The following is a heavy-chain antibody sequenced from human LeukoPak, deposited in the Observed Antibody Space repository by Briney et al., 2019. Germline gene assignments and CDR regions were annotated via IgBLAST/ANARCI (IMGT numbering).Heavy chain of an antibody. J-gene: IGHJ4*02. CDR3: AKDIGGWYTPLFDY. V-gene: IGHV3-9*01. D-gene: IGHD6-19*01. CDR1: GFTFDDYA. CDR2: ISWNSGSI. Sequence: GGSLRLSCAASGFTFDDYAMHWVRQAPGKGLEWVSGISWNSGSIGYADSVKGRFTISRDNAKNSLYLQMNSLRAEDTALYYCAKDIGGWYTPLFDYWGQGTLVTVSS.